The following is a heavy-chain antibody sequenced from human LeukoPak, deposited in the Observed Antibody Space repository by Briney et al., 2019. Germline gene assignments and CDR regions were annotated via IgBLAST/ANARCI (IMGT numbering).Heavy chain of an antibody. V-gene: IGHV1-18*01. CDR2: TSAYNGNT. J-gene: IGHJ3*02. CDR1: GYSFSSYG. Sequence: ASVKVSCKASGYSFSSYGISWVRQAPGQGLEWMGWTSAYNGNTAYAQKFQGRVTMTTDTSTSTVYMELRSLKFDDTAVYHCAREGTSLGAGYDGFDIWGQGTMVTVSS. CDR3: AREGTSLGAGYDGFDI. D-gene: IGHD7-27*01.